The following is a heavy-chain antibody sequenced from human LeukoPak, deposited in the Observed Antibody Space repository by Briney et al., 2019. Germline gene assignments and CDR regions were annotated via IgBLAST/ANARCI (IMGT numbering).Heavy chain of an antibody. D-gene: IGHD6-13*01. V-gene: IGHV3-9*03. J-gene: IGHJ5*02. CDR2: ISWNSGSI. CDR1: GFTFDDYA. CDR3: AKALSGIAAAGGFDP. Sequence: PGGSLRLSCAASGFTFDDYAMHWVRQAPGKGREWVSGISWNSGSIGYADSVKGRFTISRDNAKNSLYLQMNSLRAEDMALYYCAKALSGIAAAGGFDPWGQGTLVTVSS.